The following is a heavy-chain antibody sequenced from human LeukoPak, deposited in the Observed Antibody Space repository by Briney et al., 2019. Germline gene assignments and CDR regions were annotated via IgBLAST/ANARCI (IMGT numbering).Heavy chain of an antibody. CDR2: TRDKRRGYTT. CDR3: ARDGAEGDNSAFDI. Sequence: PGGSLRLSCAASGVTLSDHHMDWVRQAPGKGLEWVGRTRDKRRGYTTEYAASVKGRFTISRDDSNTLVYLQMNSLETEDTAVYFCARDGAEGDNSAFDIWGQGTVVTVSS. V-gene: IGHV3-72*01. J-gene: IGHJ3*02. D-gene: IGHD3-22*01. CDR1: GVTLSDHH.